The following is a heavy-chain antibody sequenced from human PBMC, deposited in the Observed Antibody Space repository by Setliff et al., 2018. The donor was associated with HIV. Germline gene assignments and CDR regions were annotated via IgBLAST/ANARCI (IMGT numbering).Heavy chain of an antibody. V-gene: IGHV4-39*07. Sequence: ASETLSLTCSVSGVSINRTDHYWGWIRQSPGKRLEWIGSVSQSGSTYYNPSLKSRVTMSVDTSKKQFSLKLTSVTAADTAVYYCARESDYYHFDYWGHGTLVTVSS. J-gene: IGHJ4*01. D-gene: IGHD3-9*01. CDR2: VSQSGST. CDR1: GVSINRTDHY. CDR3: ARESDYYHFDY.